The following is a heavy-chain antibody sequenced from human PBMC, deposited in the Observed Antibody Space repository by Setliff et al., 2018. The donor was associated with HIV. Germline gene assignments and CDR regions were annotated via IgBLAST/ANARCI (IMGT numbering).Heavy chain of an antibody. CDR1: GVSINRPDHY. CDR2: VSQSGST. Sequence: KASETLSLTCSVSGVSINRPDHYWGWIRQSPGKRLEWIGSVSQSGSTYYNPSLKSRITISVDRSKNLFSLKLISVTAADQGVYYCARVPVAGANWFDPWGLGTLVTVSS. CDR3: ARVPVAGANWFDP. D-gene: IGHD2-21*01. V-gene: IGHV4-39*01. J-gene: IGHJ5*02.